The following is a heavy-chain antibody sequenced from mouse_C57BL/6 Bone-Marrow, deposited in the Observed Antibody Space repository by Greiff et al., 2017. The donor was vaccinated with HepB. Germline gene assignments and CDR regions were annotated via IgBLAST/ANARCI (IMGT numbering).Heavy chain of an antibody. J-gene: IGHJ3*01. CDR1: GYTFTSYW. CDR3: ARAEAY. CDR2: IYPGSGST. Sequence: QVQLQQPGAELVKPGASVKMSCKASGYTFTSYWITWVKQRPGQGLEWIGDIYPGSGSTNYNEKFKSKATLTVDTSSSTAYRPVSSLTSEDSAVYYCARAEAYWGQGTLVTVSA. V-gene: IGHV1-55*01.